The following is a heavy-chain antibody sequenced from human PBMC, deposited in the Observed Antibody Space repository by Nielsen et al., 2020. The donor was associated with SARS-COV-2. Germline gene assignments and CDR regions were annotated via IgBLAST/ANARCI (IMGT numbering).Heavy chain of an antibody. J-gene: IGHJ4*02. Sequence: ASVKVSCKASGYTFTSYGISWVRQAPGQGLEWMGWISAYNGNTNYAQKLQGRVTMTTDTSTSTVYMELSSLRSEDTAVYYCARESEAAAGNSKSPFGPRDWGQGTLVTVSS. CDR3: ARESEAAAGNSKSPFGPRD. CDR1: GYTFTSYG. D-gene: IGHD6-13*01. CDR2: ISAYNGNT. V-gene: IGHV1-18*01.